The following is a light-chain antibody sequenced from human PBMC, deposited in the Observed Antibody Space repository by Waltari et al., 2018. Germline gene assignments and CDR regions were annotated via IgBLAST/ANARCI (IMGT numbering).Light chain of an antibody. CDR1: NLGHKS. V-gene: IGLV3-1*01. J-gene: IGLJ2*01. Sequence: SFDLTQPPSVSASPGQTATIPCSGDNLGHKSAYWYQQKSGQSPFLVIYEATKRPSGIPERFSGSNSGNTVTLTISGTQPMDEADYYCQAWDSGPAVFGGGTKLTVL. CDR2: EAT. CDR3: QAWDSGPAV.